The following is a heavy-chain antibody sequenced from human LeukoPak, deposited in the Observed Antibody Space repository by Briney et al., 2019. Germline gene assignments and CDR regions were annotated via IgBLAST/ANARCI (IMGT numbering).Heavy chain of an antibody. CDR3: ARIMVRGVIVYYYYMDV. CDR2: IYYSGST. CDR1: GGSISSSSYY. Sequence: SETLSLTCTVSGGSISSSSYYWGWIRQPPGKGLEWIGSIYYSGSTYYNPSLKSRVTISVDTSKNQFSLKLSSVTAADTAVYYCARIMVRGVIVYYYYMDVWGKGTTVTISS. J-gene: IGHJ6*03. V-gene: IGHV4-39*01. D-gene: IGHD3-10*01.